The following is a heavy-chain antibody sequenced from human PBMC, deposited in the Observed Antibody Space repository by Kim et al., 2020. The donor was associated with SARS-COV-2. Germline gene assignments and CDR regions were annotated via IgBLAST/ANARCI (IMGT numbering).Heavy chain of an antibody. Sequence: SETLSLTCTVSGGSISSSSYYWGWIRQPPGKGLEWIGSIYYSGSTYYNPSLKSRVTISVDTSKNQFSLKLSSVTAADTAVYYCARLSGLGYDILMRGADYWGQGTLVTVSS. V-gene: IGHV4-39*01. D-gene: IGHD3-9*01. J-gene: IGHJ4*02. CDR2: IYYSGST. CDR1: GGSISSSSYY. CDR3: ARLSGLGYDILMRGADY.